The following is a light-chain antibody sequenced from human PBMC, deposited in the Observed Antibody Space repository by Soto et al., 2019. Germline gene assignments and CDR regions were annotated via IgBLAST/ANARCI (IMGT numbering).Light chain of an antibody. J-gene: IGKJ2*01. CDR1: QSVGSSF. Sequence: EIVLTQSPGTLSLSPGERATLSCRASQSVGSSFLAWYQQKPGQAPSLLVYGSSNRAAGVPDRFSGSGSGTDFTLTISTLEPEEFALYYCQQYSSSALLYAFGKG. CDR3: QQYSSSALLYA. V-gene: IGKV3-20*01. CDR2: GSS.